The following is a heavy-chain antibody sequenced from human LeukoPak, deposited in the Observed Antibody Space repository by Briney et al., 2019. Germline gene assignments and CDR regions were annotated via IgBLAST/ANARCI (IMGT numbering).Heavy chain of an antibody. V-gene: IGHV3-21*01. D-gene: IGHD2-15*01. J-gene: IGHJ6*02. CDR2: LSSSSSYI. CDR1: GFTFSSYS. Sequence: GGSLELSFAASGFTFSSYSMNWGRPGPGEGLEWVSSLSSSSSYIYYADSVKGQFTISRDNAKNSLYLQMNSLRAEDTAVYYCARPSPTLYVYCSGGSCGMDVWGQGTTVTVSS. CDR3: ARPSPTLYVYCSGGSCGMDV.